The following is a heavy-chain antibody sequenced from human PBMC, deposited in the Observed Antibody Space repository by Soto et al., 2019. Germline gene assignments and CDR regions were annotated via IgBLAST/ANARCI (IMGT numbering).Heavy chain of an antibody. Sequence: PGGSLRLSCAASGFTFSSYWMHWVRQAPGKGLVWVSRINSDGSSTSYADSVKGRSTISRDNAKNTLYLQMNSLRAEDTAVYYCAREAVGSSWSNYYYMDVWGKGTTVTVSS. J-gene: IGHJ6*03. CDR1: GFTFSSYW. CDR2: INSDGSST. V-gene: IGHV3-74*01. CDR3: AREAVGSSWSNYYYMDV. D-gene: IGHD6-13*01.